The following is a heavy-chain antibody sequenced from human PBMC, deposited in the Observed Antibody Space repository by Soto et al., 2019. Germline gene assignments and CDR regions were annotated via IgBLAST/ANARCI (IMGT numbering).Heavy chain of an antibody. CDR2: INPNSGDS. CDR1: GYTFTGYY. D-gene: IGHD6-19*01. Sequence: ASVKVSCKTSGYTFTGYYIHWIRQAPGQGLEWVGWINPNSGDSDYSQEFQGRVTMTSDTSITTAYMQLSRLRSDDTAVYYCARREQWLENFDFWGQGTLVTVSS. CDR3: ARREQWLENFDF. V-gene: IGHV1-2*02. J-gene: IGHJ4*02.